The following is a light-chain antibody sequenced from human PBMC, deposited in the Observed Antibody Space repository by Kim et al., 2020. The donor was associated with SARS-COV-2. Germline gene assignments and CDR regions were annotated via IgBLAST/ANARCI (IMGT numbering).Light chain of an antibody. CDR1: KLGYKY. Sequence: SYELTQPPSVSVSPGQTASITCSGDKLGYKYACWYQQKPGQSPVLVIYQDSKRPSGIPERFSGSNSGNTATLTISGTQAMDEADYYCQAWDSSTAEVFGG. CDR3: QAWDSSTAEV. J-gene: IGLJ2*01. V-gene: IGLV3-1*01. CDR2: QDS.